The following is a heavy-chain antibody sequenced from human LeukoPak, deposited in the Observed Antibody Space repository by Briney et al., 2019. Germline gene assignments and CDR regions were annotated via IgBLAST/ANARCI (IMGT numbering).Heavy chain of an antibody. Sequence: GGSLRLSCAASGFTVSSNYMSWVRQAPGKGLEWVSVIYSGGSTYYADSVKGRFTTSRDNSKNTLYLRMNSLRAEDTAVYYCARDPHGGNSLDYWGQGTLVTVSS. V-gene: IGHV3-66*02. CDR3: ARDPHGGNSLDY. J-gene: IGHJ4*02. D-gene: IGHD4-23*01. CDR2: IYSGGST. CDR1: GFTVSSNY.